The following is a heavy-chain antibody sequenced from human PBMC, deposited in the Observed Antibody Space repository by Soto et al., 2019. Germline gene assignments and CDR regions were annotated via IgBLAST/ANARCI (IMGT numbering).Heavy chain of an antibody. CDR3: ANGQYSSSYRDD. J-gene: IGHJ4*02. Sequence: QVQLVQSGAEVKGPGASVKVSCKASGYTFTGYYINWVRQAPGQGLEWMGWILPNNGATKDAQKFQGRVTMTSDTSTSTAHMELKNLRSNDTAVYYCANGQYSSSYRDDWGQGTLGSVSS. CDR2: ILPNNGAT. CDR1: GYTFTGYY. V-gene: IGHV1-2*02. D-gene: IGHD6-6*01.